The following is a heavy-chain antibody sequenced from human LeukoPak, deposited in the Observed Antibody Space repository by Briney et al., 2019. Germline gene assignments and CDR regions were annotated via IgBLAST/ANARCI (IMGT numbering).Heavy chain of an antibody. CDR1: GGTFSSYA. CDR3: ALAPVSPGSFDP. D-gene: IGHD3-10*01. Sequence: ASVKVSCKASGGTFSSYAISWVRQAPGQGLEWMGRIIPIFGTANYAQKFQGRVTITTDESTSTGYMELSSLRSEDTAVYYCALAPVSPGSFDPWGQGTLVTVSS. V-gene: IGHV1-69*05. CDR2: IIPIFGTA. J-gene: IGHJ5*02.